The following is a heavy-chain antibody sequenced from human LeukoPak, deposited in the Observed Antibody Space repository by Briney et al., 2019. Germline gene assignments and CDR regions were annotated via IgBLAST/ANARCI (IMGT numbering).Heavy chain of an antibody. CDR1: GYTFTNYG. J-gene: IGHJ4*02. Sequence: GASVKVSCKASGYTFTNYGISWVRQAPGQGLEWMGWISTCNGNTNYAQKLQGRVTMTTDTSTSTAYMELWSLRSDDTAVYYCARDLRSSGWYYFDYWGQGTLVTVSS. V-gene: IGHV1-18*01. D-gene: IGHD6-19*01. CDR3: ARDLRSSGWYYFDY. CDR2: ISTCNGNT.